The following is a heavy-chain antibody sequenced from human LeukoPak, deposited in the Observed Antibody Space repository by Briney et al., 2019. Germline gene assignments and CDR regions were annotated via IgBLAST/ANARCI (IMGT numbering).Heavy chain of an antibody. D-gene: IGHD6-25*01. J-gene: IGHJ6*04. CDR2: IIPIFGTA. Sequence: ASVKVSCKASGGTFSSYAISWVRQAPGQGLEWMGGIIPIFGTANYARKFQGRVTITADESTSTAYMELSSLRSEDTAVYYCARDLQRGLDYYYGMDVWGKGTTVTVSS. CDR3: ARDLQRGLDYYYGMDV. CDR1: GGTFSSYA. V-gene: IGHV1-69*13.